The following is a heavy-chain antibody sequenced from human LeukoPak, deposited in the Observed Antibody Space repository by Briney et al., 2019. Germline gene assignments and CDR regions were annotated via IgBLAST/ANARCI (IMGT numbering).Heavy chain of an antibody. CDR1: GFTFGSYA. Sequence: QPGRSLRLSCAASGFTFGSYAMHRVRPAPGKGLEWVAVISYDGSNKYYADSVKGRFTISRDNSKNTLYLQMNSLRAEDTAVYYCARGPRGTIFGVVTLYYFDYWGQGTLVTVSS. V-gene: IGHV3-30*04. CDR3: ARGPRGTIFGVVTLYYFDY. D-gene: IGHD3-3*01. J-gene: IGHJ4*02. CDR2: ISYDGSNK.